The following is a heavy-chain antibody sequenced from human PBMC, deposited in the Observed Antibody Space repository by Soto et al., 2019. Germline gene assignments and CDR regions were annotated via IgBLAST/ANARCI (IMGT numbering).Heavy chain of an antibody. D-gene: IGHD3-10*01. J-gene: IGHJ4*02. Sequence: QVQLVESGGGLVKPGGSLRLSCAASGFTFSDHYMTWIGQPPGKGLEWVSYISGSGTTIYYADSVKGRFTVSRDNARNSLFLQMNSLRDEDTAFYYCASDPYYYASAYWGQGTLVTVSS. CDR1: GFTFSDHY. CDR3: ASDPYYYASAY. CDR2: ISGSGTTI. V-gene: IGHV3-11*01.